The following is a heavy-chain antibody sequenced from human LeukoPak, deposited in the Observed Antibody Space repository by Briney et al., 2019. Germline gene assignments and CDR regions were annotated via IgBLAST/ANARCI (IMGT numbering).Heavy chain of an antibody. Sequence: QSGGSLRLSCAASGFTFDDYAMHWVRQAPGKGLDWVSGISWNSGSIGYADSVKGRFTISRDNAKNSLYLQMNSLRAEDTALYYCAKDLAVAGSNYYGMDVWGQGTTVTVSS. J-gene: IGHJ6*02. V-gene: IGHV3-9*01. CDR3: AKDLAVAGSNYYGMDV. CDR1: GFTFDDYA. CDR2: ISWNSGSI. D-gene: IGHD6-19*01.